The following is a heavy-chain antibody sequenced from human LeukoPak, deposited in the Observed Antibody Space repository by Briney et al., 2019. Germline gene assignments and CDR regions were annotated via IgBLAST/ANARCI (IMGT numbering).Heavy chain of an antibody. J-gene: IGHJ3*02. Sequence: GGSLRLSCAASGFTLSSYEMNWVRQAPGKGLEWILYISDSGSTTYYADSVKGRLSISKDNAKNSLYLQMNSLRAEDTAVYYCARIGYSNWGDALDIWGQGTMVTASS. CDR2: ISDSGSTT. D-gene: IGHD6-13*01. CDR3: ARIGYSNWGDALDI. CDR1: GFTLSSYE. V-gene: IGHV3-48*03.